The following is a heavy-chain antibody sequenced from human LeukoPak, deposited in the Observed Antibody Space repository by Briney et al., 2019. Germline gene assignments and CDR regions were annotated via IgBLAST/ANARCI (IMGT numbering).Heavy chain of an antibody. D-gene: IGHD3-22*01. CDR3: ARHDYDSSGYRRDYYFDQ. Sequence: SETLSLTCTVCGGSVSSTNYYWGWIRQPPGKGLEWIGSIYYSGYTYYNPSLKSRLTMSVDTSKNQFSLKLSSVTAADTAAYYCARHDYDSSGYRRDYYFDQWGQGTLVTVSS. V-gene: IGHV4-39*01. J-gene: IGHJ4*02. CDR1: GGSVSSTNYY. CDR2: IYYSGYT.